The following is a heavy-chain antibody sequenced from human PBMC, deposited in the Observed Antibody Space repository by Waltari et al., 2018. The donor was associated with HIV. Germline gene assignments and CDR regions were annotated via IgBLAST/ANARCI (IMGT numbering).Heavy chain of an antibody. CDR2: VNHVGRT. J-gene: IGHJ6*01. Sequence: QVHLEQWGTGLLRPSEPLSLTCAVYGGSFSGYFWSWIRQSPGGGLEWIGEVNHVGRTNYSPSLKGRVTVSVDTSKNQFSLTMRSVTAADTAVYYCARDSAPGLAVDDDDGEFFYYGLDVWGQGTTVTVSS. D-gene: IGHD6-19*01. V-gene: IGHV4-34*01. CDR3: ARDSAPGLAVDDDDGEFFYYGLDV. CDR1: GGSFSGYF.